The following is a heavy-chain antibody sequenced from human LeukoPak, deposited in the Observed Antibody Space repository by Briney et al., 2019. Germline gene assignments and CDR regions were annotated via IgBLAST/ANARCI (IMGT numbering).Heavy chain of an antibody. CDR2: ISGSGTI. CDR3: ARDSVTTGEVKFDP. V-gene: IGHV4-4*07. CDR1: GGSINSY. J-gene: IGHJ5*02. Sequence: PSETLSLTCTVSGGSINSYWSWIRQPAGKGLEWIGRISGSGTITYNPALQSRLRISIETSKNQCSLKLMSVTAADTAVYYCARDSVTTGEVKFDPWGQGTMVTVSS. D-gene: IGHD4-17*01.